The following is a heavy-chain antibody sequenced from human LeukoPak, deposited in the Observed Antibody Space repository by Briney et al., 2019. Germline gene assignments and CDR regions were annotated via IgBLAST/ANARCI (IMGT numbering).Heavy chain of an antibody. D-gene: IGHD3-9*01. CDR3: ARDFDYQRHFDY. J-gene: IGHJ4*02. Sequence: SQTLSLTCTVSGASISSGGYYWSWIRQPPGKGLEWIGYIYHSGSTYYNPSLKSRVTISVDRSKNQFSLKLSSVTAADTAVYYCARDFDYQRHFDYWGQGTLVTVSS. CDR1: GASISSGGYY. V-gene: IGHV4-30-2*01. CDR2: IYHSGST.